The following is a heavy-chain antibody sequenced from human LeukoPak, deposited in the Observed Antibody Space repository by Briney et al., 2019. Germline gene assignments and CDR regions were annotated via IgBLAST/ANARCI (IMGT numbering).Heavy chain of an antibody. J-gene: IGHJ4*02. CDR3: ATSWDYYFLSGHDY. Sequence: GESLRLSCAASRFTFSSYPMNWVRQVPGKGLEWVSTISGNGGSTYYADSVKGRFTISRDNSKNTLYLQMNSLRAEDTAVYYCATSWDYYFLSGHDYWGQGTLVAVSS. CDR1: RFTFSSYP. CDR2: ISGNGGST. D-gene: IGHD3-9*01. V-gene: IGHV3-23*01.